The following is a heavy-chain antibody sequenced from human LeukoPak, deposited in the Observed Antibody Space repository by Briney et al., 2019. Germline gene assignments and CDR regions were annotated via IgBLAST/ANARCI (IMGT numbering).Heavy chain of an antibody. J-gene: IGHJ4*02. D-gene: IGHD3-22*01. CDR3: ARDEGYYDSSGHYLRY. V-gene: IGHV3-66*01. CDR1: GFTVSTNY. CDR2: IYSGGST. Sequence: PGGSLRLSCAASGFTVSTNYMNWVRQAPGKGLEWVSDIYSGGSTYYADSVKGRFTISRDNSENTLYLQMNSLRAEDTALYYCARDEGYYDSSGHYLRYWGQGTLVTVSS.